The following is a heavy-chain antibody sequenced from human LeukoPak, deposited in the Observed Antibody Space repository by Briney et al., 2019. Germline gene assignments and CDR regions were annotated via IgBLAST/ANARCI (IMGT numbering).Heavy chain of an antibody. V-gene: IGHV1-18*01. Sequence: ASVKVSCKASGYTFTSYGISWVRQAPGQGLEWMGWISAYNGNTNYAQKLQGRVTMTTDTSTSTAYMELRSLRSDDTAVYYCARDVPTIFGVVTNFNFGYWGQGTLVTVSS. J-gene: IGHJ4*02. CDR3: ARDVPTIFGVVTNFNFGY. D-gene: IGHD3-3*01. CDR1: GYTFTSYG. CDR2: ISAYNGNT.